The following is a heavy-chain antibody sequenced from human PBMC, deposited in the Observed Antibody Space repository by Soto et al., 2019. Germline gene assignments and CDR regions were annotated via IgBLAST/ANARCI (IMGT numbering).Heavy chain of an antibody. CDR2: ISSSSSTI. CDR1: GFTFSSYS. J-gene: IGHJ3*02. Sequence: EVQLVESGGGMVHPGGSLRLSCAASGFTFSSYSMNWVRQAPGKGLEWVSYISSSSSTIYYADSVKGRFTISRDNAKNSLYLQMNSLRAEDTAVYYCARDVGPSRYDFWSGYSHAFDIWGQGTMVTVSS. CDR3: ARDVGPSRYDFWSGYSHAFDI. D-gene: IGHD3-3*01. V-gene: IGHV3-48*01.